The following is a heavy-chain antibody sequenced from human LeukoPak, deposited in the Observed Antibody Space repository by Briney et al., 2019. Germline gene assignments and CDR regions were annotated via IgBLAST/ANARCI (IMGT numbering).Heavy chain of an antibody. V-gene: IGHV3-7*01. Sequence: GGSLRLSCAASRFTFSNYWMAWVRQAPGKGLEWVANIKDDGSETYYVASVKGRFTISRDNAKDSLYLQMNSLRAEDTVVYYCAREPRGYSYGLWGRGTQVTVSS. J-gene: IGHJ4*02. D-gene: IGHD5-18*01. CDR3: AREPRGYSYGL. CDR1: RFTFSNYW. CDR2: IKDDGSET.